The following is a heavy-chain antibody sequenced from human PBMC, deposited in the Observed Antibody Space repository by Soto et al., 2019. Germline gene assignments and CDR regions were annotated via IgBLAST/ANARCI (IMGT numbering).Heavy chain of an antibody. CDR3: ARGYWFGELLATATYFDY. V-gene: IGHV1-69*13. CDR2: IIPIFGTA. CDR1: GGTFSSYA. J-gene: IGHJ4*02. D-gene: IGHD3-10*01. Sequence: SVKVSCKASGGTFSSYATSWVRQAPGQGLEWMGGIIPIFGTANYAQKFQGRVTITADESTSTAYMELSSLRSEDTAVYYCARGYWFGELLATATYFDYWGQGTLVTVSS.